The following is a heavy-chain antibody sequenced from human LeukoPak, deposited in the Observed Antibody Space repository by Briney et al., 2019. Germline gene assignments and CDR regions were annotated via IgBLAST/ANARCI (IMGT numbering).Heavy chain of an antibody. Sequence: PSQTLSLTCAVSGGSISSGGYSWSWIRQPPGKGLEWIGYIYHSGSTYYNPSLKSRVTISVDRSKNQFSLKLSSVTAADTAVYYCARGYHSSPLVDYWGQGTLVTVSS. CDR1: GGSISSGGYS. J-gene: IGHJ4*02. CDR2: IYHSGST. V-gene: IGHV4-30-2*01. D-gene: IGHD3-22*01. CDR3: ARGYHSSPLVDY.